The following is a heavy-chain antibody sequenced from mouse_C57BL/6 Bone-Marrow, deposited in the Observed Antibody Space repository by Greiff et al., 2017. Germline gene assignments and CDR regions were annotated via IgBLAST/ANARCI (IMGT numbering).Heavy chain of an antibody. D-gene: IGHD2-5*01. J-gene: IGHJ4*01. CDR1: GYTFTSYG. V-gene: IGHV1-81*01. Sequence: QVPLKQSGAELARPGASVKLSCKASGYTFTSYGISWVKQRTGQGLEWIGEIYPRSGNTYYNEKFKGKATLTADKSSSTAYMELRSLTSEDSAVYFCAYSNYEMDYWGQGTSVTDSS. CDR2: IYPRSGNT. CDR3: AYSNYEMDY.